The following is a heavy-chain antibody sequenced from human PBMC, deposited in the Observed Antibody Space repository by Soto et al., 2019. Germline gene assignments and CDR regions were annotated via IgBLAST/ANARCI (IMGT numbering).Heavy chain of an antibody. CDR3: ARTYDGSGPNSGGYGFDI. Sequence: QVQLQESGPGLVKPSETLSLSCSVSGGSISSYYWSWIRQPPGKGLEWIAYIYYSGSPSYNPSLRRRLSISLDTSKNQFSLKLCSVTAADTAVYYCARTYDGSGPNSGGYGFDIWGQGTVVTVSS. D-gene: IGHD3-22*01. CDR1: GGSISSYY. J-gene: IGHJ3*02. CDR2: IYYSGSP. V-gene: IGHV4-59*01.